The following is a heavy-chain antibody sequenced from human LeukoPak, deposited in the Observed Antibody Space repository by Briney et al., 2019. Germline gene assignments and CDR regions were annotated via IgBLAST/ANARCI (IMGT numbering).Heavy chain of an antibody. J-gene: IGHJ4*02. D-gene: IGHD4-17*01. CDR3: ARGSHGEHDG. V-gene: IGHV3-23*01. CDR2: IDRSGGST. Sequence: GGPLRLSCAASGFSFNIYAMSWLRQARGKGLEWVAAIDRSGGSTFYADSVKGRFTISKDNSKNTLYLQRNSLRVDDTAIYYCARGSHGEHDGWGQGTLVTVYS. CDR1: GFSFNIYA.